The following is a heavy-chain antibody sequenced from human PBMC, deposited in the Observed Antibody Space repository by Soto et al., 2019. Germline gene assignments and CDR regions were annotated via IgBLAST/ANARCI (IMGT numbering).Heavy chain of an antibody. Sequence: ASVKVSCKASGYVFTNSYMHWVRQAPGQGLEWMGIINPGSGSTSYPQKFQGRVTMTRDTSTSTVYMELSSLRSEDTAVYYCAKVGSGARFLEWKKEYYFDYWGQGTLVTVSS. V-gene: IGHV1-46*01. J-gene: IGHJ4*02. CDR1: GYVFTNSY. CDR3: AKVGSGARFLEWKKEYYFDY. CDR2: INPGSGST. D-gene: IGHD3-3*01.